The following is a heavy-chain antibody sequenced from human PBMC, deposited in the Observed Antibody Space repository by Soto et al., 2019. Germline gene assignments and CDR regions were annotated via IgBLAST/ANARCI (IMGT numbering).Heavy chain of an antibody. CDR2: ISWDGGST. CDR1: GFTFDDYT. V-gene: IGHV3-43*01. D-gene: IGHD5-12*01. Sequence: HPGGSLRLSCAASGFTFDDYTMHWVRQAPGKGLEWVSLISWDGGSTYYADSVKGRFTISRDNSKNTLYLQMNSLRAEDTAVYYCAKDSYSGYDFPPTDYWGQGTLVTVSS. CDR3: AKDSYSGYDFPPTDY. J-gene: IGHJ4*02.